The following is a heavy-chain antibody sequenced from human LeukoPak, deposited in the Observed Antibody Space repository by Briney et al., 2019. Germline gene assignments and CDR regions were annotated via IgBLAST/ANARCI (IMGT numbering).Heavy chain of an antibody. D-gene: IGHD5-18*01. CDR1: GGSIGRYY. J-gene: IGHJ4*02. CDR3: ARENDRYGRIDY. V-gene: IGHV4-59*01. Sequence: KPSETLSLTCTVSGGSIGRYYWSWVRQPPGKGLEWIGYVSYSGSTDYNPSLKSRVIISIDTSQTQFSLRLSSVTAADTAVYYCARENDRYGRIDYWGQGTQVTVSS. CDR2: VSYSGST.